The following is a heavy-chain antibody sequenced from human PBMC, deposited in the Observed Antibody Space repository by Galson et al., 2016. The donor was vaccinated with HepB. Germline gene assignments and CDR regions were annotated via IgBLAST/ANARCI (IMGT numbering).Heavy chain of an antibody. CDR2: IWFDASNK. J-gene: IGHJ6*02. CDR3: ARDRDYVLGSYRYPHYYGMDV. Sequence: SLRLSCAASGFMFSNYGMHWVRQAPGKGLEWVAVIWFDASNKYHGDSAKGRFTISRDNSKNMLYLQMNSLRAEDTAVYYCARDRDYVLGSYRYPHYYGMDVWGQGTTVTVSS. D-gene: IGHD3-16*02. CDR1: GFMFSNYG. V-gene: IGHV3-33*01.